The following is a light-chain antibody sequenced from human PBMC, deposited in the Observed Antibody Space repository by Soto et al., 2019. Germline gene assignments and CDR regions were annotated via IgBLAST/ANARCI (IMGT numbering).Light chain of an antibody. CDR3: QQLNTYPWT. Sequence: DIQLTQSPSFLSASVGDRVSITCRASQGISSSLAWYQQKPGKAPKILIYAASTLQSGVPSRFSGSGSGTEFTLTISSLQPADFATYYCQQLNTYPWTFGQGTKVDIK. CDR2: AAS. CDR1: QGISSS. V-gene: IGKV1-9*01. J-gene: IGKJ1*01.